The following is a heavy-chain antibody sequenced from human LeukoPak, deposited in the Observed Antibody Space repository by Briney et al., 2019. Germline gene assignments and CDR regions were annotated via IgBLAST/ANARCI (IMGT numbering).Heavy chain of an antibody. J-gene: IGHJ4*02. Sequence: PGGSLRLSCAASGFTVSINYMSWVRQAPGKGLEWVSLIDSGGNTYYADSVKGRFTISGDNSKNTLYLQMNSLRAEDTAVYYCARVAFRSSSYISGIDYWGQGTLVTVSS. V-gene: IGHV3-53*01. CDR1: GFTVSINY. CDR3: ARVAFRSSSYISGIDY. D-gene: IGHD1-14*01. CDR2: IDSGGNT.